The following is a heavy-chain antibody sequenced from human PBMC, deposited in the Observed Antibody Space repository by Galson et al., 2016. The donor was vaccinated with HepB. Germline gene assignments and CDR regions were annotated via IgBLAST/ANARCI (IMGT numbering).Heavy chain of an antibody. CDR2: ISGGGNT. CDR1: GFTVSSSY. D-gene: IGHD3/OR15-3a*01. V-gene: IGHV3-66*01. Sequence: SLRLSCAASGFTVSSSYINWVRQAPGKGLEWVSLISGGGNTYYADSVKGRFTISRDNSKNTVHLQMNSLRDEDTAAYYCARDRDFWTGNYYYGMVVWGQGTTVTVSS. CDR3: ARDRDFWTGNYYYGMVV. J-gene: IGHJ6*02.